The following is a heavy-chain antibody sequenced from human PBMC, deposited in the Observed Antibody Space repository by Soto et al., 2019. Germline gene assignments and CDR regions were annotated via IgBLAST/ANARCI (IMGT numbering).Heavy chain of an antibody. V-gene: IGHV4-39*01. CDR2: IYYSGST. J-gene: IGHJ4*02. CDR1: GGSVSSSSYY. D-gene: IGHD6-19*01. Sequence: TVSGGSVSSSSYYWGWIRQPPGKGLEWIGSIYYSGSTYYNPSLKSRVTISVDTSKNQFSLKLSSVTAADTAVYYCARGIAVAGYYFDYWGQGTLVTVSS. CDR3: ARGIAVAGYYFDY.